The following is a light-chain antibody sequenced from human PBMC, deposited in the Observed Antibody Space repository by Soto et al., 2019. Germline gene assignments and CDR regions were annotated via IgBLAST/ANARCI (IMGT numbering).Light chain of an antibody. V-gene: IGKV3-11*01. CDR2: DAS. CDR1: RRVSSY. Sequence: ETVLTQSPATLSLSPGDRATLSCRASRRVSSYLAWYQQKAGQAPRLLIYDASNRAAGTPARFSGSGSGTDFTLTISSLEPEDFAVYYCQQYNNWPPVTFGGGTKVDIK. J-gene: IGKJ4*01. CDR3: QQYNNWPPVT.